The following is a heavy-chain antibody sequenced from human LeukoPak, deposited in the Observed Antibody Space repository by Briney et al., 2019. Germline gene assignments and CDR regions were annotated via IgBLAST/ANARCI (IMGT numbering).Heavy chain of an antibody. Sequence: NTGGSLRLSCAASGFTFTDSYMTWVRQAPGKGLEWLSYISHSSSTIYYADSVKGRFTISRDNAKKSLYLQMNSLRAEDSAVYYCARDRLHYGEYEKTFDYWGQGTLVTVSS. CDR2: ISHSSSTI. CDR3: ARDRLHYGEYEKTFDY. J-gene: IGHJ4*02. D-gene: IGHD4-17*01. CDR1: GFTFTDSY. V-gene: IGHV3-69-1*01.